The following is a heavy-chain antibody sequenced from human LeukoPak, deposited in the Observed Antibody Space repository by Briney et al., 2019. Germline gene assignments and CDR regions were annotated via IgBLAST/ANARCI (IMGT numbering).Heavy chain of an antibody. D-gene: IGHD3-9*01. J-gene: IGHJ3*02. CDR2: ISWNSGSI. V-gene: IGHV3-9*01. Sequence: PGGSLRLSCAASGFTFDDYAMHWVRQAPGKGLEWVSGISWNSGSIGYADSVKGRFTISRDNAKNSLYLQMNSLRAEDTALYYCAKNYDILTGHAVTAFDIWGQGTMVTVSS. CDR1: GFTFDDYA. CDR3: AKNYDILTGHAVTAFDI.